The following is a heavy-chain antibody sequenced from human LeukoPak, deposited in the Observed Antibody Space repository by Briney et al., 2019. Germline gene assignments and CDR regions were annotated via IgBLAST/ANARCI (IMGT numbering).Heavy chain of an antibody. J-gene: IGHJ4*02. CDR3: AKDLALYYYDSSGYFPDY. CDR1: GFTFINYA. Sequence: PGGSLRLSCAASGFTFINYAMNWVRQAPGKGLEWVSGISGSGGSTYYADSVKGRFTISRDNSKNTLYLQMNSLRAEDTAVYYCAKDLALYYYDSSGYFPDYWGQGTLVTVSS. CDR2: ISGSGGST. D-gene: IGHD3-22*01. V-gene: IGHV3-23*01.